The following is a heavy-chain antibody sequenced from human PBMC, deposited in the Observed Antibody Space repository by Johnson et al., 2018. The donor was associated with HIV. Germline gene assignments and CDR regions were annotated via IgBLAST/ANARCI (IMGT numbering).Heavy chain of an antibody. CDR3: ARDRGYDAFDI. Sequence: VQLVESGGGVVQPGGSLRLSCAASGFTFSTYAMHWVRQAPGKGLEYVSAISGGDDSTYYADSVKGRFSISRDNSKNTLYLQMGSLRAEDMAVYYCARDRGYDAFDIWGQGTMVTVSS. D-gene: IGHD3-22*01. CDR1: GFTFSTYA. CDR2: ISGGDDST. V-gene: IGHV3-64*07. J-gene: IGHJ3*02.